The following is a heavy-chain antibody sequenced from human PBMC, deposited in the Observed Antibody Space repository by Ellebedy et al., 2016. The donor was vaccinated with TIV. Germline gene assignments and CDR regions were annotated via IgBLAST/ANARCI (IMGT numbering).Heavy chain of an antibody. J-gene: IGHJ6*02. V-gene: IGHV1-69*13. D-gene: IGHD3-10*01. CDR3: ARDYYGSGSRYYYYGMDV. CDR2: IIPIFGTA. Sequence: ASVKVSCKASGYTFTGYYMHWVRQAPGQGLEWMGGIIPIFGTANYAQKFQGRVTITADESTSTAYMELSSLRSEDTAVYYCARDYYGSGSRYYYYGMDVWGQGTTVTVSS. CDR1: GYTFTGYY.